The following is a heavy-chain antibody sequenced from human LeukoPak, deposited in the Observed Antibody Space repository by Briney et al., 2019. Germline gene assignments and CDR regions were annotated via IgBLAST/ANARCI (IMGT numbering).Heavy chain of an antibody. CDR1: GGSFSGYY. J-gene: IGHJ4*02. D-gene: IGHD3-9*01. CDR3: ARGYDILTGYTRSFDY. CDR2: INHSGST. V-gene: IGHV4-34*01. Sequence: PSETLSLTCAVYGGSFSGYYWSWIRHPPGKGLELIGEINHSGSTNYNPSLKSRVTMSVDTSKNQFSLKLSSVTAADTAVYYCARGYDILTGYTRSFDYWGQGTLVTVSS.